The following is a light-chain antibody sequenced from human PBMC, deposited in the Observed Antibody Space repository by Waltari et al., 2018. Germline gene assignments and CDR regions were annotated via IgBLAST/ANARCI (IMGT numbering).Light chain of an antibody. CDR1: SLRSYY. V-gene: IGLV3-19*01. CDR3: NSRDTSGNHVV. CDR2: GKN. J-gene: IGLJ2*01. Sequence: TYLTHYPTFSFALGQTVRSTGQGDSLRSYYASWYQQKPGQAPVLVIYGKNNRPSGIPDRFSGSTSGNTASLTISGAHAADEADYYCNSRDTSGNHVVFGGGTKLTVL.